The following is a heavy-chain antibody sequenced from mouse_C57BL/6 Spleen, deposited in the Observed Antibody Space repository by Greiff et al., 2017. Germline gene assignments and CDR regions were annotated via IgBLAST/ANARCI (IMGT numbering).Heavy chain of an antibody. CDR2: IWSGGST. CDR3: ARTGTMITDWYFDV. CDR1: GFSLTSYC. V-gene: IGHV2-2*01. D-gene: IGHD2-4*01. J-gene: IGHJ1*03. Sequence: VKLQESGPGLVQPSQSLSITCTVSGFSLTSYCVHWVRQSPGKGLEWLGVIWSGGSTDYNAAFISRLSISKDNSKSQVFFKMNSLQADDTAIYYCARTGTMITDWYFDVWGTGTTVTVSS.